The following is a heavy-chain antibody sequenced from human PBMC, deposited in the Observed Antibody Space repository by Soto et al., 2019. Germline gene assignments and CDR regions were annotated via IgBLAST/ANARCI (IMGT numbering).Heavy chain of an antibody. CDR3: ARGGVGATGYFDY. J-gene: IGHJ4*02. V-gene: IGHV4-34*01. CDR1: GGSFSGYY. CDR2: INHSGST. D-gene: IGHD1-26*01. Sequence: SETLSLTCAVYGGSFSGYYWSWIRQPPGKGLEWIGEINHSGSTNYNPSLKSRVTISVDTSKNQFSLKLSSVTAADTAVYYCARGGVGATGYFDYWGQGTLVTVSS.